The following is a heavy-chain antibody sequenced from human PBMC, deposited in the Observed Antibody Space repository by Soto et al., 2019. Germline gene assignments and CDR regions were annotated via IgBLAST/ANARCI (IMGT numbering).Heavy chain of an antibody. CDR3: AREDLTGDSTPRGMDV. Sequence: QVQLVQSGAEVKKPGASVKVSCKASGYTFTGYYMHWVRQAPGQGLEWMGWINPNSGGTNYAQKFQGWVTMTRDTSISTAYMELSRLRSDDTAVYYCAREDLTGDSTPRGMDVWGQGTTVTVSS. V-gene: IGHV1-2*04. CDR1: GYTFTGYY. J-gene: IGHJ6*02. CDR2: INPNSGGT. D-gene: IGHD3-9*01.